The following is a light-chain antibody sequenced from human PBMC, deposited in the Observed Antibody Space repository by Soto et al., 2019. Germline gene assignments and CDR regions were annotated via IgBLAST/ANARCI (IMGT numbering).Light chain of an antibody. CDR3: QQYGSSPPYT. CDR1: QRISSGY. J-gene: IGKJ2*01. CDR2: ATS. Sequence: DIVLTQSPDTLSLSPGERVTLSCRASQRISSGYYSWYQQRPGQAPRLLIYATSSRATGIPDRFTGTGSGTDCTLTIDSLEPEDFAVYYCQQYGSSPPYTFGQGTKLEMK. V-gene: IGKV3-20*01.